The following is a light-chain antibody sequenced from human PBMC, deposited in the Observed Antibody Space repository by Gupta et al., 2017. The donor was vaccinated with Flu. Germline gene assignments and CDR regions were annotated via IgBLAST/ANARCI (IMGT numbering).Light chain of an antibody. Sequence: ETVMTQSPATLSVSPGERLTLSCRASQSISSNLAWYQQKPGQAPQVLIYGAFTRAPCFPARVHWRGVWKRFTLPLSRPQSEKFAVYYCQQYNNWPITFGQGTKVEIK. CDR3: QQYNNWPIT. CDR2: GAF. V-gene: IGKV3-15*01. J-gene: IGKJ1*01. CDR1: QSISSN.